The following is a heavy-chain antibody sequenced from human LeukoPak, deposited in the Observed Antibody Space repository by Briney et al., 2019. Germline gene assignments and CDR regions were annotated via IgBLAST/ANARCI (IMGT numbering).Heavy chain of an antibody. J-gene: IGHJ3*02. Sequence: GGSLRLSCAASGFTFSSYSMNWVRQAPGKGLEWVSSISSSSSYIYYADSVKGRFTISRDNAKNSLYLQMNSLRAEDTAVYYCARGQYYYGSSGYYPDAFDIWGQGTMVTVSS. CDR1: GFTFSSYS. CDR2: ISSSSSYI. D-gene: IGHD3-22*01. CDR3: ARGQYYYGSSGYYPDAFDI. V-gene: IGHV3-21*01.